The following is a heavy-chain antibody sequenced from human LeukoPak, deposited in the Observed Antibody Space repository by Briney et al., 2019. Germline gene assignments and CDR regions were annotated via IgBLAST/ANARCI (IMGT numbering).Heavy chain of an antibody. CDR1: GGSISSSTYH. CDR3: ASDLK. V-gene: IGHV4-39*01. CDR2: IYYTGTT. J-gene: IGHJ4*02. Sequence: SETLSLTCTVSGGSISSSTYHWARIRQPPGKGLEWMGSIYYTGTTYYNPSLKSRVTLSVDTSKNQFSLKVNSVTAADTAVYYCASDLKWGQGTLVIVSS.